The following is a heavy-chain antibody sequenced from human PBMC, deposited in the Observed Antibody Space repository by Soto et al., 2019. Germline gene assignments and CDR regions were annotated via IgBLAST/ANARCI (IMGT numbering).Heavy chain of an antibody. V-gene: IGHV4-30-2*01. J-gene: IGHJ5*02. D-gene: IGHD3-3*01. Sequence: SETLSLTCAVSGGSISSGGYSWSWIRQPPGKGLEWIGYIYHSGSTYYNPSLKSRVTISVDRSKNQFSLKLSSVTAADTAVYYCAREKQMSGPFDPWGQGTLVTVSS. CDR1: GGSISSGGYS. CDR3: AREKQMSGPFDP. CDR2: IYHSGST.